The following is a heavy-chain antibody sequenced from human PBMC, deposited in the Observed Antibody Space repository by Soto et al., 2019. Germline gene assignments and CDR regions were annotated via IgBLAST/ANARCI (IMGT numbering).Heavy chain of an antibody. Sequence: GASVKVSCKASGYTFTGYYMHWVRQAPGQALEWMGWISTSNGYTNYAQKFQGRVSMTTGTSTNTAYMEVRSLRSDDTAFYFCARDRSFALLEWSPSDSYGMDVWGQGTSVT. D-gene: IGHD3-3*01. V-gene: IGHV1-18*04. J-gene: IGHJ6*02. CDR3: ARDRSFALLEWSPSDSYGMDV. CDR1: GYTFTGYY. CDR2: ISTSNGYT.